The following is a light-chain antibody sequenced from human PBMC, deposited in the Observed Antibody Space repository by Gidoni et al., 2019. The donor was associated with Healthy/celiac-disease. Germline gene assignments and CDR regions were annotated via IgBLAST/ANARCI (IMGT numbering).Light chain of an antibody. V-gene: IGKV1-5*01. Sequence: DIQMTQSPSTLSASVGDRVTITCRASPSSSSWLAWYQQKPGKAPELLIYDASSLESGVPSRFSGSGSVTKFTLTISSLQPDDFATSYCQQYYSYPYTFGQGTKLEIK. CDR3: QQYYSYPYT. J-gene: IGKJ2*01. CDR1: PSSSSW. CDR2: DAS.